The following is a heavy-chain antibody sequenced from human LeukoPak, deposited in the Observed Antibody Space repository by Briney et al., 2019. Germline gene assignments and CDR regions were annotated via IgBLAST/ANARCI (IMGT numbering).Heavy chain of an antibody. V-gene: IGHV3-9*01. D-gene: IGHD2-15*01. CDR1: GFTFDDYA. Sequence: GGSLRLSCAASGFTFDDYAMHWVRQAPGKGLEWVSGISWNSGSIGYADSVKGRFTISRDNAKNSLYLQMNSLRAEDTALYYCAKDAAATTRYYYYMDVWGKGTTVTVSS. CDR3: AKDAAATTRYYYYMDV. CDR2: ISWNSGSI. J-gene: IGHJ6*03.